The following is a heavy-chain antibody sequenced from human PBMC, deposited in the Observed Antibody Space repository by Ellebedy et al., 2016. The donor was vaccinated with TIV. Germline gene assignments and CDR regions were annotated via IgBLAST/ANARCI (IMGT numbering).Heavy chain of an antibody. J-gene: IGHJ5*02. CDR1: GGSISSYY. CDR2: IYYSGST. Sequence: MPGGSLRLSCTVSGGSISSYYWSWIRQPPGKGLEWIGYIYYSGSTNYNPSLKSRVTISVHTSKNQFSLKLSSVSAADTAVYYCARSITPTTPGNWFDRWGQGTLVTVSS. V-gene: IGHV4-59*01. D-gene: IGHD4-17*01. CDR3: ARSITPTTPGNWFDR.